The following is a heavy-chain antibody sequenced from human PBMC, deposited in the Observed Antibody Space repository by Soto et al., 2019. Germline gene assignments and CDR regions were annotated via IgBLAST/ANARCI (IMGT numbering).Heavy chain of an antibody. Sequence: ASVKFSCKASGYTFTSYDINWVRQATVQGLEWMGWMNPNSGNTGYAQKFQGRVTMTRNTSISTAYMELSSLRSEDTAVYYCARRGYSSSWYYYYYYGMDVWGQGTTVTVSS. V-gene: IGHV1-8*01. J-gene: IGHJ6*02. CDR2: MNPNSGNT. D-gene: IGHD6-13*01. CDR1: GYTFTSYD. CDR3: ARRGYSSSWYYYYYYGMDV.